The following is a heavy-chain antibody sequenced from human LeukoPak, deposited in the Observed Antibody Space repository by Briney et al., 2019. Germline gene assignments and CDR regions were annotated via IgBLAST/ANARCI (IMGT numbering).Heavy chain of an antibody. CDR2: IRYDGSNK. Sequence: GGSLRLSCGASGFTFSSYGMHWVRQAPGKGLEWVAFIRYDGSNKYYADSVKGRFTTSRDNSKNTLYLQMNSLRAEDTAVYYCAKSSGAGRHFDWTYYYYYMDVWGKGTTVTVSS. CDR1: GFTFSSYG. D-gene: IGHD3-9*01. CDR3: AKSSGAGRHFDWTYYYYYMDV. J-gene: IGHJ6*03. V-gene: IGHV3-30*02.